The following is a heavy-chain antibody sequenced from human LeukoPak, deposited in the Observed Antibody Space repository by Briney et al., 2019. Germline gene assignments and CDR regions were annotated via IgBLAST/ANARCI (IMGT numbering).Heavy chain of an antibody. V-gene: IGHV3-48*01. CDR3: ARDKVGGSNDF. Sequence: GGSLRLSCAASGFTFSSYSMNWVRQAPGKGLEWVSYISSSSSTIYYADSVKGRFTISRDNAKNSLYLQMNSLRAEDTAVYYCARDKVGGSNDFWGQGTLVTVSS. CDR2: ISSSSSTI. J-gene: IGHJ4*02. CDR1: GFTFSSYS. D-gene: IGHD2-15*01.